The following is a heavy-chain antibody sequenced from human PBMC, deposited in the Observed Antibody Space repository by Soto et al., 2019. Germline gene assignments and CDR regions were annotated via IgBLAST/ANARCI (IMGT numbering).Heavy chain of an antibody. J-gene: IGHJ6*02. CDR1: GGSFGGYY. D-gene: IGHD5-12*01. CDR2: INHSGST. CDR3: ARYSGRKRIYYYYGMDV. Sequence: TLSLTCAVYGGSFGGYYWSWIRQPPGKGLEWIGEINHSGSTNYNPSLKSRVTISVDTSKNQFSLKLSSVTAADTAVYYCARYSGRKRIYYYYGMDVWGQGTTVTVSS. V-gene: IGHV4-34*01.